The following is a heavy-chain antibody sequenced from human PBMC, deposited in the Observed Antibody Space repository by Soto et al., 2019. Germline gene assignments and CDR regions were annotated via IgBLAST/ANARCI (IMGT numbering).Heavy chain of an antibody. CDR3: AGWFGELAY. J-gene: IGHJ4*02. V-gene: IGHV3-33*01. CDR1: GFTFSSYG. D-gene: IGHD3-10*01. CDR2: IWYDGSNK. Sequence: QVQLVESGGGVVQPGRSLRLSCAASGFTFSSYGMHWVRQAPGKGLEWVAVIWYDGSNKYYADSVKGRFTISRDNSENTLYLQMNSLRAEDTAVYYCAGWFGELAYWGQGTLVTVSS.